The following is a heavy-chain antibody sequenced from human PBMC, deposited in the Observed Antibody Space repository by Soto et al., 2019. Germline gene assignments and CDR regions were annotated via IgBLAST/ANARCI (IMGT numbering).Heavy chain of an antibody. D-gene: IGHD3-3*01. CDR2: IYYSGST. CDR3: ARLHDFWSGYPSYYFDY. Sequence: SETLSLTCTVSGGSISSYYWSWIRQPPGKGLEWIGYIYYSGSTNYNPSLKSRVTISVDTSKNQFSLKLSSVTAADTAVYYCARLHDFWSGYPSYYFDYWGQGTLVTVSS. CDR1: GGSISSYY. J-gene: IGHJ4*02. V-gene: IGHV4-59*08.